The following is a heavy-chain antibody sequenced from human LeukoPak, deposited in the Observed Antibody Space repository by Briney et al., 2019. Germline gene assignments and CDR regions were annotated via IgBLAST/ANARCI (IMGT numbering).Heavy chain of an antibody. V-gene: IGHV3-7*03. CDR2: IKQDGSEK. CDR3: AKDLSSGWYLGGDYYYYGMDV. Sequence: GGSLRLSCAASGFTFSSYWMSWVRQAPGKGLEWVANIKQDGSEKYYVDSVKGRFPISRDNAKNSLYLQMNSLRAEDTAVYYCAKDLSSGWYLGGDYYYYGMDVWGQGTTVTVSS. D-gene: IGHD6-19*01. J-gene: IGHJ6*02. CDR1: GFTFSSYW.